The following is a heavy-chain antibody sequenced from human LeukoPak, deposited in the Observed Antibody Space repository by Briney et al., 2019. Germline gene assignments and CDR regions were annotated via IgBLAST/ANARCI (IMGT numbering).Heavy chain of an antibody. J-gene: IGHJ4*02. V-gene: IGHV3-74*01. D-gene: IGHD6-13*01. CDR3: AAALSLRAGTFDY. CDR2: VKDDGIST. CDR1: GFTFTKFW. Sequence: GGSLRLSCAASGFTFTKFWMHWVRQAPGRGLVWVSRVKDDGISTLYADSVKGRFTISRDNSKNTVYLQMNSLRAEDTAVYYCAAALSLRAGTFDYWGQGTLVTVSS.